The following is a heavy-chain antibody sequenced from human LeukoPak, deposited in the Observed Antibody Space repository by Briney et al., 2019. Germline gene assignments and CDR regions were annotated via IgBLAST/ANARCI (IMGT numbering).Heavy chain of an antibody. CDR3: ARAYCGGDCYDY. CDR2: IYTSGST. CDR1: GGSISSYY. J-gene: IGHJ4*02. D-gene: IGHD2-21*01. Sequence: PSETLSLTCTVSGGSISSYYWSWIRQPAGKGLKWIGRIYTSGSTNYNPSLKSRVTMSVDTSKNQFSLKLSSVTAADTAVYYCARAYCGGDCYDYWGQGTLVTVSS. V-gene: IGHV4-4*07.